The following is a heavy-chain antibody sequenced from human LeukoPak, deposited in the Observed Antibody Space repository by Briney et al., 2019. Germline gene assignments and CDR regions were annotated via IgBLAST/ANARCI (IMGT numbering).Heavy chain of an antibody. Sequence: GSLRLSCAASGFTFSSYSMNWVRQAPGKGLEWVSAISGSGGSTYYADSVKGRFTISRDNSKNTLYLQMNSLRAEDTAVYYCAKRRYSGSLYDYWGQGTLVTVSS. V-gene: IGHV3-23*01. CDR1: GFTFSSYS. J-gene: IGHJ4*02. CDR2: ISGSGGST. CDR3: AKRRYSGSLYDY. D-gene: IGHD1-26*01.